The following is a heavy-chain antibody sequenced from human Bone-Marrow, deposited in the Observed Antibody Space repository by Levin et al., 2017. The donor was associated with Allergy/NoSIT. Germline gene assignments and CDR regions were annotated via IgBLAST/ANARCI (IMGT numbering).Heavy chain of an antibody. CDR3: ARDRAASAVAGPYYFDY. CDR1: GFTFSSNS. CDR2: ISSRSNYL. J-gene: IGHJ4*02. D-gene: IGHD6-19*01. V-gene: IGHV3-21*01. Sequence: PGGSLRLSCAASGFTFSSNSMNWVRQAPGKGLEWVSSISSRSNYLYYADSVKGRFTISRDNAKHSLYLQMNSLRVDDTAVYYCARDRAASAVAGPYYFDYWGQGTLVTVSS.